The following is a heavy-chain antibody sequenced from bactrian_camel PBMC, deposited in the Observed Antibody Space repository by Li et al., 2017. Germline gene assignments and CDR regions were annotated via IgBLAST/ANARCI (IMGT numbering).Heavy chain of an antibody. CDR1: TYTHRRNC. CDR2: IYTAGGST. J-gene: IGHJ4*01. V-gene: IGHV3S1*01. D-gene: IGHD3*01. CDR3: AADPKVPPYDCSSASLWGSGYTT. Sequence: HVQLVESGGGSVEAGGSLTLSCAASTYTHRRNCMGWFRQAPGKEREEVAGIYTAGGSTWYPDSVKGRFTLSRDVAKNTLTLQMNSLKPEDTAMYYCAADPKVPPYDCSSASLWGSGYTTWGSGTQVTVS.